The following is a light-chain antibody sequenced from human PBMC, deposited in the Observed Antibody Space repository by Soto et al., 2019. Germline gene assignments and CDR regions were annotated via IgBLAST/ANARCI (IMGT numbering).Light chain of an antibody. CDR1: QSVRTT. CDR3: QQYTDWPTT. CDR2: GAS. J-gene: IGKJ1*01. Sequence: EIVMRQSPATLSVSPGQRATLSCRASQSVRTTVAWYHQRPGQAPRLLIYGASTRATGVPDRFSGGESGTDFTLTVTSLPSEDFGIYYCQQYTDWPTTFGRGTKVDIK. V-gene: IGKV3-15*01.